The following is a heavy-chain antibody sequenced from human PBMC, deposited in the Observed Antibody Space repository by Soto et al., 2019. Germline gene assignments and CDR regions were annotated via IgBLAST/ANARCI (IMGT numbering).Heavy chain of an antibody. CDR2: IYYRGRT. V-gene: IGHV4-59*12. J-gene: IGHJ4*02. CDR1: GDSISGYY. Sequence: SETRSLTCTVSGDSISGYYWSWIRQPPGKGLEWSGYIYYRGRTYYNPSLKSRFTISIYTSKTQFSRKLSFVTAADTAVYYCARVQTLFGIINVFDYWGQGTLVTVSS. D-gene: IGHD3-3*01. CDR3: ARVQTLFGIINVFDY.